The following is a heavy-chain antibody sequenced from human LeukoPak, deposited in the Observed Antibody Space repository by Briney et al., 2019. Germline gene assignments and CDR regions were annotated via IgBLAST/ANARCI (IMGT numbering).Heavy chain of an antibody. J-gene: IGHJ6*01. CDR1: GDSISDDSVNKNNW. V-gene: IGHV4-4*02. CDR2: VSLDGIT. D-gene: IGHD6-19*01. CDR3: ARDSSAPRSYFALDV. Sequence: NSSETLSLTCVFSGDSISDDSVNKNNWLNWVRQAPGKGLEWIGDVSLDGITNYNPSLLGRVTISLDKSAKQVSLRLTSVTAADTAIYYCARDSSAPRSYFALDVWGQGTTVTVSS.